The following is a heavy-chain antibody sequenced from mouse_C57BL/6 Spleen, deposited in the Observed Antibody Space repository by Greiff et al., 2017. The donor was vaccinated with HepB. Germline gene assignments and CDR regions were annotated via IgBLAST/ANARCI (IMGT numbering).Heavy chain of an antibody. CDR2: ISSGGDYI. J-gene: IGHJ2*01. CDR1: GFTFSSYA. D-gene: IGHD1-1*01. V-gene: IGHV5-9-1*02. Sequence: EVMLVESGAGLVKPGGSLKLSCAASGFTFSSYAMSWVRQTPEKRLEWVAYISSGGDYIYYADTVKGRFTISRDNARNTLYLQMSSLKSEDTAMYYCTREGYYGSSFFDYWGQGTTLTVSS. CDR3: TREGYYGSSFFDY.